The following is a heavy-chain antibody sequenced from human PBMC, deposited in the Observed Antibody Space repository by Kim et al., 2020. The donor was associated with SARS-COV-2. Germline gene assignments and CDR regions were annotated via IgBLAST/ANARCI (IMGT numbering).Heavy chain of an antibody. V-gene: IGHV3-66*01. CDR3: ARDVGLGGFDP. Sequence: GGSLRLSCAASGFTVSSNYMSWVRQAPGKGLEWVSAIYVGGTTYYADSVKGRFTISRDNSKNTLYLQMNSLRAEDTAVYHCARDVGLGGFDPWGQGTLGT. J-gene: IGHJ5*02. CDR2: IYVGGTT. D-gene: IGHD3-16*01. CDR1: GFTVSSNY.